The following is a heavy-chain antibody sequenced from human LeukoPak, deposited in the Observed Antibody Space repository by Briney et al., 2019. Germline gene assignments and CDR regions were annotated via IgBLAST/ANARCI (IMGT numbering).Heavy chain of an antibody. CDR2: ISASGSLT. CDR3: AREEYCSSTSCYDLDY. V-gene: IGHV3-21*05. Sequence: GGSLRLSCTASGFTFSSYSMNWVRQAPGKGLEWISYISASGSLTYQADSVRGRFTVSRDNAKNSLYLQMNSLRAEDTAVYYCAREEYCSSTSCYDLDYWGQGTLVTVSS. D-gene: IGHD2-2*01. CDR1: GFTFSSYS. J-gene: IGHJ4*02.